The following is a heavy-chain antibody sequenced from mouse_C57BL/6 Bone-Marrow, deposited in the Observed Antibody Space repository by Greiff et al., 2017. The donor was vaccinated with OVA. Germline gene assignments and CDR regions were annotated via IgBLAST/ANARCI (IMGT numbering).Heavy chain of an antibody. V-gene: IGHV5-12*01. CDR3: ARRKGNYWYFDV. CDR1: GFTFSDYY. Sequence: MLVESGGGLVQPGGSLQLSCAASGFTFSDYYMYWVRQTPEKRLEWVAYISNGGGSTYYPDTVKGRFTISRDNAKNTLYLQMSRLKSEDTAMYYCARRKGNYWYFDVWGTGTTVTVSS. CDR2: ISNGGGST. J-gene: IGHJ1*03. D-gene: IGHD2-1*01.